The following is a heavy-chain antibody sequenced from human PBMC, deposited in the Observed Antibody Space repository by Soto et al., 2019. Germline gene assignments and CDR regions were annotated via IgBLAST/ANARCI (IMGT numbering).Heavy chain of an antibody. Sequence: GGSLRLSCAASGFTFSSYGMHWVRQAPGKGLEWVAVIWYDGSNKYYADSVKGRFTISRDNSKNTLYLQMNSLRAEDTAVYYCARGVHYYDSSGYYYYFDYWGQGTLVTVSS. J-gene: IGHJ4*02. CDR3: ARGVHYYDSSGYYYYFDY. CDR2: IWYDGSNK. V-gene: IGHV3-33*01. D-gene: IGHD3-22*01. CDR1: GFTFSSYG.